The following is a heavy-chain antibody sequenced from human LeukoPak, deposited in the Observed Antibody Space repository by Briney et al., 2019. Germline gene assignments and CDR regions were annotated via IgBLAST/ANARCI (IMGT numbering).Heavy chain of an antibody. CDR2: INPNSGGT. CDR1: GYTFTGYY. J-gene: IGHJ4*02. D-gene: IGHD2-15*01. CDR3: ARVAGVAASPEVDY. V-gene: IGHV1-2*02. Sequence: ASVKVSCKASGYTFTGYYMHWVRQAPGQGLEWMGWINPNSGGTNYAQKFQGRATMTRDTSISTAYMELSRLRSDDTAVYYCARVAGVAASPEVDYWGQGTLVTVSS.